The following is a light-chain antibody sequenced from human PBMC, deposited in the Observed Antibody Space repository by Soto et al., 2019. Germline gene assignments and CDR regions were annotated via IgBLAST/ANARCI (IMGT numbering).Light chain of an antibody. Sequence: EIVMGQFPATLSVSRGEGATLSCRASQSVVTNLAWCQHKPGQSPRLLIHGASTRATGFPDRFSGSGSGTDFTLTISNLQSEDFALYYCQQYNRWPLTFGQGTKVDIK. J-gene: IGKJ1*01. CDR3: QQYNRWPLT. CDR1: QSVVTN. V-gene: IGKV3-15*01. CDR2: GAS.